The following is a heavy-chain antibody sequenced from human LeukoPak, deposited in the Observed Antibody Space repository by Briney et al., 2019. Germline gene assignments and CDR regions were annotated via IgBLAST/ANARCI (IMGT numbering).Heavy chain of an antibody. Sequence: TGGSLRLSCAASGFKFSDSWMSWVRQAPGKGPEWVANIKKDGSEEHYLDSVKGRFTVSRDNARNSLFLQMNSLRVEDTAVYYCAKAPYEALEPYYYYMDVWGKGTTVTVSS. CDR2: IKKDGSEE. V-gene: IGHV3-7*01. CDR1: GFKFSDSW. J-gene: IGHJ6*03. D-gene: IGHD1-1*01. CDR3: AKAPYEALEPYYYYMDV.